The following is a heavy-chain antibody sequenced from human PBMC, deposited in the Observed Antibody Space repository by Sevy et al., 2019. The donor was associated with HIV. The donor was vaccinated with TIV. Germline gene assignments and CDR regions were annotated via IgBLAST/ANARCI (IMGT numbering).Heavy chain of an antibody. J-gene: IGHJ3*02. V-gene: IGHV3-23*01. D-gene: IGHD3-22*01. Sequence: GGSLRLSCAASGFTFSSYAMNWVRQAPGKGLEWVSTISGSGGSTYYGDSVKGRFTISRDNSKNTVYLQMSSLRAEDTALYYCAKDRYDGSGYSPEGAFDIWGQGTKVTVSS. CDR1: GFTFSSYA. CDR3: AKDRYDGSGYSPEGAFDI. CDR2: ISGSGGST.